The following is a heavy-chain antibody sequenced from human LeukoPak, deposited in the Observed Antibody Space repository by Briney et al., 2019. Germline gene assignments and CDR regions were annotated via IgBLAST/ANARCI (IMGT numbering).Heavy chain of an antibody. V-gene: IGHV4-31*03. CDR1: GGSISSGGYY. CDR3: AGNELQQHIDH. CDR2: IYHSGST. J-gene: IGHJ4*02. D-gene: IGHD1/OR15-1a*01. Sequence: PSQTLSLTCTVSGGSISSGGYYWSWIRQHPGKTLEWIGYIYHSGSTYYNPSLKSRVSIAMDTSKNQFSLKLSSVTAADTAVYYCAGNELQQHIDHWGQGTLVTVSS.